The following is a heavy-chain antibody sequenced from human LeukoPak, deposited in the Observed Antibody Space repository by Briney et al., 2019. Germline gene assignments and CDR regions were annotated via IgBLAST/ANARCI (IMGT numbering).Heavy chain of an antibody. CDR3: ARQTVGPTYYYMDV. CDR1: GGSISSGDYH. J-gene: IGHJ6*03. Sequence: SETLSLTCTVSGGSISSGDYHWGWTRQPPGKGLVYIGSIHHNGNTYYNPSLKSRVTISVDTSKNQFSLKVSSVTAADTAVYYCARQTVGPTYYYMDVWGKGTTVTVSS. CDR2: IHHNGNT. V-gene: IGHV4-39*01.